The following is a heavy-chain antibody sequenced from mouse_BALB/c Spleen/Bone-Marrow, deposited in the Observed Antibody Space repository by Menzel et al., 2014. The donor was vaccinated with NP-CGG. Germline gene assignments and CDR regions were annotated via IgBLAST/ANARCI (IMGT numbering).Heavy chain of an antibody. V-gene: IGHV14-3*02. D-gene: IGHD2-4*01. Sequence: EVQLQQSGAELVKPGASVKLSCTASGFNIKDTYMHWVKQRPEQGPEWIGRIDPANGNTKYDPKFQGKATITADTSSNTAYLQLSSLTSEDTAVYYCALYYDYGVGYWGQGTTLTVSS. CDR3: ALYYDYGVGY. CDR1: GFNIKDTY. J-gene: IGHJ2*01. CDR2: IDPANGNT.